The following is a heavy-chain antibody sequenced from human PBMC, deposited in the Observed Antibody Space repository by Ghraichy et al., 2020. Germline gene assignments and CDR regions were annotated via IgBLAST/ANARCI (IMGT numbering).Heavy chain of an antibody. CDR3: ARGDYDFVWGSSQFGFDI. CDR2: INRNGDYI. V-gene: IGHV3-21*01. Sequence: GGSLRLSCAASGFTFSTYSMNWVRQAPGKGLEWVSSINRNGDYISYADSVKGRFTISRDNAKNSLYLQVNSLRAEDTAVYYCARGDYDFVWGSSQFGFDIWGQGTMVTVSS. J-gene: IGHJ3*02. D-gene: IGHD3-16*01. CDR1: GFTFSTYS.